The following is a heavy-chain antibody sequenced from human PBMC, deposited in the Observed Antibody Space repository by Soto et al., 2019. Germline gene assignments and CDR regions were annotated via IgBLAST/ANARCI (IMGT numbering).Heavy chain of an antibody. J-gene: IGHJ5*02. Sequence: PSETLSLTCTVSGGSVSSGSCYWSWIRQPPGKGLEWIGYIYYSGSTNYNPSLKSRVTISVDTSKNQFSLKLSSVTAADTAVYYCARRDVAVAGNWFDPWGQGTLVTVSS. V-gene: IGHV4-61*01. CDR1: GGSVSSGSCY. CDR2: IYYSGST. CDR3: ARRDVAVAGNWFDP. D-gene: IGHD6-19*01.